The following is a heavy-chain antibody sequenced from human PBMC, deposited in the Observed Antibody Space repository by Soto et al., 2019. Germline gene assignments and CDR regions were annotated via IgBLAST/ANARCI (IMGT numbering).Heavy chain of an antibody. V-gene: IGHV2-5*02. CDR2: IYWDDDK. CDR1: GFSLSTSGVG. J-gene: IGHJ5*02. D-gene: IGHD2-15*01. CDR3: AHRGLRGYCSGGSCSRDWFDP. Sequence: QITLKESGPTLVKPTQTLTLTCTFSGFSLSTSGVGVGWIRQPPGKALEWLALIYWDDDKRYSTSLKSRLTITKHPSKNHVVLTMTNIDPVDTATYYCAHRGLRGYCSGGSCSRDWFDPWGQGTLVTVSS.